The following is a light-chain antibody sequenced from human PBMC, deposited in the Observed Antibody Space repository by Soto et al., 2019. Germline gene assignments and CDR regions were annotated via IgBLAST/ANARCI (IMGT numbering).Light chain of an antibody. J-gene: IGKJ1*01. CDR3: QHRGT. CDR2: GTS. Sequence: EIVMTQSPATLSVSPGETATLSCRASQSVNSNLAWYQQKHGQAPRLLIYGTSSRATGIPDRFSGSGSGTDFTLTINRLEPDDFAVYFCQHRGTFGQGTKVEIK. CDR1: QSVNSN. V-gene: IGKV3D-15*01.